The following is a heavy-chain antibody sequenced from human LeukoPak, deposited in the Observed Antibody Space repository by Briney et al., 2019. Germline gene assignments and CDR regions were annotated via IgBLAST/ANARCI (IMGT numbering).Heavy chain of an antibody. D-gene: IGHD4-17*01. CDR2: INPNSGGT. J-gene: IGHJ4*02. CDR1: GYTFTGYY. V-gene: IGHV1-2*02. Sequence: ASVKVSCKASGYTFTGYYMHWVRQAPGQGLEWMGWINPNSGGTNYAQKFQGRVTMTRDTSISTAYMELTRLRSVDTAVYYCARDNGDYWFDYWGQGTLVTVSS. CDR3: ARDNGDYWFDY.